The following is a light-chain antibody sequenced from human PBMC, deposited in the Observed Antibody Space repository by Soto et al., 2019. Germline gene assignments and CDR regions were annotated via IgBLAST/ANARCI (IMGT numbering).Light chain of an antibody. Sequence: DIQMTLSPSSLSAPVGGRVTITCRASQGIRRDLDWYQQKPGKAPTRLIYAVSSLHSGVPSRFSGSGSGTEITLTISSLQPEDSATYYCLQHNSYPLTFGGGTKVEIK. CDR1: QGIRRD. CDR2: AVS. V-gene: IGKV1-17*01. J-gene: IGKJ4*01. CDR3: LQHNSYPLT.